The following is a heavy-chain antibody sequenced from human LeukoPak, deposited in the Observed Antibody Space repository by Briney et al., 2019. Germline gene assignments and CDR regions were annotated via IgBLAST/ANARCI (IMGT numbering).Heavy chain of an antibody. CDR3: AKEGYYYDSSGYRPD. CDR1: GFTFSSYG. V-gene: IGHV3-30*02. Sequence: GGSLRLSCAASGFTFSSYGMHWVRQAPGKGLEWVAFIRYDGSNKYYADSVKGRFTISRDNSKNTLYLQMNSLRAEDTAVYYCAKEGYYYDSSGYRPDWGQGTLVTVSS. D-gene: IGHD3-22*01. CDR2: IRYDGSNK. J-gene: IGHJ4*02.